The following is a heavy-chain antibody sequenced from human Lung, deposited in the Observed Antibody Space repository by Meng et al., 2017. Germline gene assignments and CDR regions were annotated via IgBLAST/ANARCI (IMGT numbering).Heavy chain of an antibody. J-gene: IGHJ4*02. V-gene: IGHV1-2*06. Sequence: QVQLVRSGAEVKKPGASVQVSCQPSGYNFPDYYSHWVRRAPGQGLEWMGRINPKSGDTHYAQKFQARVTMTGDTSISTAYMELSGLRSDDTAMYYCARDEDISAAGKLFGDYWGQGTLVTVSS. D-gene: IGHD6-25*01. CDR2: INPKSGDT. CDR1: GYNFPDYY. CDR3: ARDEDISAAGKLFGDY.